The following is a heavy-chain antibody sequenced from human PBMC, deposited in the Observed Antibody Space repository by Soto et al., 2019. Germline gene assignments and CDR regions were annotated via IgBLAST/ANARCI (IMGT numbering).Heavy chain of an antibody. D-gene: IGHD3-3*02. CDR3: AAILGMDV. CDR2: IKKDGSEK. J-gene: IGHJ6*02. Sequence: EVQLVESGGGLVQPGGSLRLSCAVSGFTFSNYWMSWVRQAPGKGLEWVANIKKDGSEKYYVDSVKGRFNISRDNDQKSIYLQMNDPGAEDTAVYYCAAILGMDVWGQGTTVTVSS. V-gene: IGHV3-7*05. CDR1: GFTFSNYW.